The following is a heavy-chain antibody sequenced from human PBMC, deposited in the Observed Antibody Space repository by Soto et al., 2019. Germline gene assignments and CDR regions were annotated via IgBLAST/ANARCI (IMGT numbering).Heavy chain of an antibody. V-gene: IGHV3-33*01. Sequence: QVQLVESGGGVVQPGRSLRLSCAASGFTFSSYGMHWVRQAPGKGLEWVAVIWYDGSNKYYADSVKGRFTISRDNSKNTLYLQMNSLRAEDTAVYYCARDRGRPNVGRREDPLVRSSSWFDPWGQGTLVTVSS. CDR2: IWYDGSNK. D-gene: IGHD6-6*01. CDR3: ARDRGRPNVGRREDPLVRSSSWFDP. CDR1: GFTFSSYG. J-gene: IGHJ5*02.